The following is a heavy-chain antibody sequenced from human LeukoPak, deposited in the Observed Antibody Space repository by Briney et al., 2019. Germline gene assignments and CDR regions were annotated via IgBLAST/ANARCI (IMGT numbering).Heavy chain of an antibody. CDR3: AKDLGYCGGECYSGFDY. CDR2: FSGGGGSA. CDR1: GFTFSNYA. J-gene: IGHJ4*02. V-gene: IGHV3-23*01. D-gene: IGHD2-21*01. Sequence: PGASLRLSCAASGFTFSNYAMSWVRQAPGKGLEWVSAFSGGGGSAYYADSVKGRFTISRDNSKNTLYLQMNSLRADDTALYYCAKDLGYCGGECYSGFDYWGQGTLVTVSS.